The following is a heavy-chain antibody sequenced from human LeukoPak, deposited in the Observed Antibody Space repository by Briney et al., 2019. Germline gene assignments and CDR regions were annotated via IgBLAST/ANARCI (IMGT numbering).Heavy chain of an antibody. D-gene: IGHD3-10*01. CDR3: ERGGFDTIGFDY. J-gene: IGHJ4*02. CDR2: INSDGSTT. CDR1: GFTFSSYW. V-gene: IGHV3-74*01. Sequence: GGSLRLSCVATGFTFSSYWMHWVRQAPGKGLVWVSRINSDGSTTTYADSVRGRFTISRDNAKHTLYLQMNSLRAEDTAVYYCERGGFDTIGFDYWGQGTLVTVSS.